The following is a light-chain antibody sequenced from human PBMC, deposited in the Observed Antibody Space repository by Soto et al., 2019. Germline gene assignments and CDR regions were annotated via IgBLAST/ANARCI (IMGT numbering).Light chain of an antibody. Sequence: SPSSTLASXTLGVPIPXXASQTISSWLAWYQQKPGKAPKLLIYKASSLESGVPPRFSGSGSGTEFTLTISSLQPDDFATYYCQQYNSYFYTFGQGTKVDNK. V-gene: IGKV1-5*03. CDR3: QQYNSYFYT. CDR2: KAS. CDR1: QTISSW. J-gene: IGKJ2*01.